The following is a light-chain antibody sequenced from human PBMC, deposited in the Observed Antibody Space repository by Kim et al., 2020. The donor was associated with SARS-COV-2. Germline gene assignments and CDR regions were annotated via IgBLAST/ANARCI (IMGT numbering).Light chain of an antibody. CDR3: QQYNNWLT. V-gene: IGKV3D-15*01. J-gene: IGKJ4*01. CDR2: GAS. CDR1: QSVSSS. Sequence: DIVMTQSPATLSLSPGDTAIVSCRASQSVSSSLAWYQQKRGQPPRLLMYGASTGAAGIPARFSGSGSGTDFTLTITRLQSEDFAIYFCQQYNNWLTFGGGTKLEI.